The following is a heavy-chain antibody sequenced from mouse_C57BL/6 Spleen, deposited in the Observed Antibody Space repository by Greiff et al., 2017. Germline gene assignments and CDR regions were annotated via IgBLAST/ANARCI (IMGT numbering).Heavy chain of an antibody. CDR3: AIAMDY. J-gene: IGHJ4*01. V-gene: IGHV3-6*01. CDR1: GYSITSGYY. CDR2: ISYDGSN. Sequence: EVQLVESGPGLVKPSQSLSLTCSVTGYSITSGYYWNWIRQFPGNKLEWMGYISYDGSNNYNPSLKNRISITRDTSKNQFFLKLNSVTTEDTATYCCAIAMDYWGQGTSVTVSS.